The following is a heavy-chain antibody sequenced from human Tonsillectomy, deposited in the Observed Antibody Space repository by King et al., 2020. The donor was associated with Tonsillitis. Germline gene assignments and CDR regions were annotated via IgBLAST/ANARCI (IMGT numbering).Heavy chain of an antibody. Sequence: QLVQSGAEVKKPGASVKVSCEASGYTFTSYTMHWVRQAPGQRLEWMGWINAGSGGTKYSQNFQGRVTITRDTSVTTAYMELSSLRSEDTAVYYCARAPSTVTTFRYFDLWGRGTLVTVSS. D-gene: IGHD4-17*01. CDR1: GYTFTSYT. J-gene: IGHJ2*01. V-gene: IGHV1-3*01. CDR3: ARAPSTVTTFRYFDL. CDR2: INAGSGGT.